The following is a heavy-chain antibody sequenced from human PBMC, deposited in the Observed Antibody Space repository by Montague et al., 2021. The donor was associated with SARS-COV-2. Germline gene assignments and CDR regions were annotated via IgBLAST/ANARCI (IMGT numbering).Heavy chain of an antibody. V-gene: IGHV4-38-2*02. CDR2: IYHSGST. Sequence: SETLSLTCTVSGYSISTGYYWGWIRQPPGKGLEWIGTIYHSGSTYFNPSLKSRFTISVDTSQNQLSLNLSSVTAAETAVYYCAKVAGSHDTFDIWGGGTMVTVSS. CDR1: GYSISTGYY. D-gene: IGHD6-19*01. J-gene: IGHJ3*02. CDR3: AKVAGSHDTFDI.